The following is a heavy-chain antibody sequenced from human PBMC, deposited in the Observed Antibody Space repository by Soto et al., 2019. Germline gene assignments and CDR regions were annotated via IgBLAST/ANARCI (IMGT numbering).Heavy chain of an antibody. V-gene: IGHV3-7*01. J-gene: IGHJ5*02. Sequence: EVQLVESGGGLVQPGGSLRLSCAASGFTFTSYWMSWVRQAPGKGLEWVANIKQDGSEKYYVGSVKGRFTTSRDNAKNSLYLQMNSLRAEDTALFYCARGGGSGSYGVNWVDPWGQGTLVTVAS. D-gene: IGHD5-12*01. CDR2: IKQDGSEK. CDR1: GFTFTSYW. CDR3: ARGGGSGSYGVNWVDP.